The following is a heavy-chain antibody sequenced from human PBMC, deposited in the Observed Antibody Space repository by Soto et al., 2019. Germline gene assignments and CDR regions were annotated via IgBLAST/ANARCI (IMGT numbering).Heavy chain of an antibody. Sequence: QVQLVQSGAEVKNPGASVRVSCKESGYTFPSFYIHWVRQAPGQGLEWMAIINPNGGSTNYAQNLQGRVTLTRDTSTNTGYMELSSLRSEDTAVYYCARGLTSGDYWGQGTLVTVSS. D-gene: IGHD7-27*01. CDR2: INPNGGST. CDR3: ARGLTSGDY. V-gene: IGHV1-46*01. J-gene: IGHJ4*02. CDR1: GYTFPSFY.